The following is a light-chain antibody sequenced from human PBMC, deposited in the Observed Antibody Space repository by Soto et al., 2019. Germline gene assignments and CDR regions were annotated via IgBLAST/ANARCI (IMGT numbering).Light chain of an antibody. V-gene: IGKV1-9*01. J-gene: IGKJ5*01. CDR1: QTISSW. CDR2: AAS. CDR3: QQLNSYLSIT. Sequence: DIQMTQSPSTLSGSVGDRVTITCRASQTISSWLAWYQQKPGKAPKLLIYAASTLQSGVPSRFSGSGSGTEFTLTISSLQPEDFATYYCQQLNSYLSITFGQGTRLEIK.